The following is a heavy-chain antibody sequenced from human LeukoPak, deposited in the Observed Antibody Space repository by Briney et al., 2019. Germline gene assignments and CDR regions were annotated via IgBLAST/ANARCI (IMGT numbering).Heavy chain of an antibody. V-gene: IGHV3-21*01. CDR3: ARDRVVIKNDAFDI. Sequence: GALRLSCAASGFTFSSYSMNWVRQAPGKGLEWVSSISSSSSYIYYADSVKGRFTISRDNAKNSLYLQMNSLRAEDTAVYYCARDRVVIKNDAFDIWGQGTMVTVSS. D-gene: IGHD3-22*01. CDR2: ISSSSSYI. J-gene: IGHJ3*02. CDR1: GFTFSSYS.